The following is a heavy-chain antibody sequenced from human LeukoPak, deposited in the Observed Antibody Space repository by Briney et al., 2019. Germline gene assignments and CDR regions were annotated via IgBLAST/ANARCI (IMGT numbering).Heavy chain of an antibody. J-gene: IGHJ4*02. V-gene: IGHV3-30*19. CDR3: AREDYDFWTPSYYFDY. CDR1: GFTFSTFG. CDR2: ISYDGSNK. Sequence: GGSLRLSCTASGFTFSTFGMHWVRQAPGKGLEWVAVISYDGSNKYYADSVKGRFTISRDNSKNTLYLQMNSLRAEDTAVYYCAREDYDFWTPSYYFDYWGQGTLVTVSS. D-gene: IGHD3-3*01.